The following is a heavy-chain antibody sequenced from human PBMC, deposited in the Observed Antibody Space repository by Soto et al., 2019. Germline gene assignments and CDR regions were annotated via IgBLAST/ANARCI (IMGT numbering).Heavy chain of an antibody. D-gene: IGHD6-6*01. CDR3: TRGPVEYSSSNGDY. Sequence: GGSLRLSCTASGFTFGDYAMSWVRQAPGKGLEWVGFIRSKAYGGTTEYAASVKGRFTISRDDSKSIAYLQMNSLKTEDTAVYYCTRGPVEYSSSNGDYWGQGTLVTVSS. V-gene: IGHV3-49*04. J-gene: IGHJ4*02. CDR2: IRSKAYGGTT. CDR1: GFTFGDYA.